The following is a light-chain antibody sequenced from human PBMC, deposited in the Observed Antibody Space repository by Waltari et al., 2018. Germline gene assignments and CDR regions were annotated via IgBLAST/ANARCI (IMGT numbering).Light chain of an antibody. Sequence: QSVLTQPPSASGTPGLRVPISCSGSSSNIGSNPVNWYQQPPGTAPKLLIYLTNQRPSGVPDRFSGSKSGTSASLAISGLQSEDEADYYCATWDDSLNAAVFGGGTQLSVL. CDR1: SSNIGSNP. CDR3: ATWDDSLNAAV. V-gene: IGLV1-44*01. CDR2: LTN. J-gene: IGLJ7*01.